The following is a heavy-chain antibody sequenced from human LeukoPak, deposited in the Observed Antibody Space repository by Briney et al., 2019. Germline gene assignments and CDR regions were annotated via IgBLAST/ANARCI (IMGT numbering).Heavy chain of an antibody. Sequence: ASVKVSCKASGYTFTNYGISWVRQAPGQGLEWMGWINPDNVNTNYAQKLQGRVTMTTDTSTSTAYMELRSLRSDDTAVYYCARGRIAARVQGAFDVWGQGIMVTVSS. V-gene: IGHV1-18*01. J-gene: IGHJ3*01. CDR2: INPDNVNT. CDR3: ARGRIAARVQGAFDV. D-gene: IGHD6-6*01. CDR1: GYTFTNYG.